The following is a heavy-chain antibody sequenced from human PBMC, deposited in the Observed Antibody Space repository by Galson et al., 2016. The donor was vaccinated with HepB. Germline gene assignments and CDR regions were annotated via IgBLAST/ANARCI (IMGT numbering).Heavy chain of an antibody. V-gene: IGHV3-7*05. J-gene: IGHJ4*02. CDR1: GFTFSDYW. Sequence: SLRLSCAASGFTFSDYWVAWVRQTPGEGLEWVANIKQDGSEKYYVDSVKGRFTISRDNAKNSLYLQMNSLRPEDTAVYYCVKGGHYSHFDFWGQGTLVTVSS. D-gene: IGHD3-3*01. CDR3: VKGGHYSHFDF. CDR2: IKQDGSEK.